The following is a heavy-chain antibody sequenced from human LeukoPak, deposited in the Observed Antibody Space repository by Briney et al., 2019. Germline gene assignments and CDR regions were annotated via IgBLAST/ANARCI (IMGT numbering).Heavy chain of an antibody. CDR2: INPNSGGT. CDR1: GYTFTGYY. J-gene: IGHJ4*02. D-gene: IGHD3-10*01. Sequence: GASVKVSCKASGYTFTGYYMHWVRQAPGQGLEWMGWINPNSGGTNYAQKFQGRVTMTRDTSISTAYMELSRLRSDDTAVYYCARAYYGSGSYHKSWGQGTLVTVSS. V-gene: IGHV1-2*02. CDR3: ARAYYGSGSYHKS.